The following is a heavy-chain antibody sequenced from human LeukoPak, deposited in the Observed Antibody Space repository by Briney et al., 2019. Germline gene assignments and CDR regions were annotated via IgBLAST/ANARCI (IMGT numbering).Heavy chain of an antibody. V-gene: IGHV1-18*01. J-gene: IGHJ3*02. CDR2: FSAFIGNT. CDR1: AYTFTSYA. Sequence: GPSVKVSCKPSAYTFTSYAIGWVRQAPGHGREWMGWFSAFIGNTNDAQKIQGRVKMSTATTTSTAYMELRSLTSDDTAVYYSARLGESSSWTLDPAHDVFDIWGQGTMVTVPS. CDR3: ARLGESSSWTLDPAHDVFDI. D-gene: IGHD6-13*01.